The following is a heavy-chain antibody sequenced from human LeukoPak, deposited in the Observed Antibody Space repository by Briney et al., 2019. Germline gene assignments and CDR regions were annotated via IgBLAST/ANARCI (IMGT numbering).Heavy chain of an antibody. V-gene: IGHV4-39*01. CDR3: ARHSVGYCSGGSCYSEGLGVDY. CDR1: GGSFSGYY. D-gene: IGHD2-15*01. Sequence: SETLSLTCAVYGGSFSGYYWGWIRQPPGKGLEWIGSIYYSGSTYYNPSLKSRVTISVDTSKNQFSLKLSSVTAADTAVYYCARHSVGYCSGGSCYSEGLGVDYWGQGTLVTVSS. J-gene: IGHJ4*02. CDR2: IYYSGST.